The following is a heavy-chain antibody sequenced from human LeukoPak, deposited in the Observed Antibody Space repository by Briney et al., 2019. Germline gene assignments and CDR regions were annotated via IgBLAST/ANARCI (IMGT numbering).Heavy chain of an antibody. V-gene: IGHV3-30*18. CDR3: AKAYCGGDCCPDY. D-gene: IGHD2-21*02. CDR1: GFTFSSYG. Sequence: GGSLRLSCAASGFTFSSYGMHWVRQAPGKGLEWVAVISYDGTNKYSADSVKGRFTISRDNSKNTLYLQMNSLRTEDTAVYYCAKAYCGGDCCPDYWGQGTLVTVSS. CDR2: ISYDGTNK. J-gene: IGHJ4*02.